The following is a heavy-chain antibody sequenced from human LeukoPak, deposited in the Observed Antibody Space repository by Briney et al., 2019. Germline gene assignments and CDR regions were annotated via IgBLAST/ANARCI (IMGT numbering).Heavy chain of an antibody. D-gene: IGHD3-22*01. CDR3: ARGDYYDSSGYSLYAFDI. CDR2: INPNSGGT. Sequence: ASVKVSCEASGYTFTGYYMHWVRQAPGQGLEWMGWINPNSGGTNYAQKFQGRVTMTRDTSISTAYMELSRLRSDDTAVYYCARGDYYDSSGYSLYAFDIWGQGTMVTVSS. CDR1: GYTFTGYY. V-gene: IGHV1-2*02. J-gene: IGHJ3*02.